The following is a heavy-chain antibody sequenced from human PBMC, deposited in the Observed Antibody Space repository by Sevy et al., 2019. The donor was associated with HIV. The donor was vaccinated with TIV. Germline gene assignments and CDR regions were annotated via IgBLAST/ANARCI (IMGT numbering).Heavy chain of an antibody. Sequence: GGSLRLSCAASGFTFSDYFMGWVRQAPGRGLEWVANINQDGGQKNYVDSVKGRFTISRDNSKNSLYLQMNRLRVDDTAVYYCARELWPGDYWGQGTLVTVSS. J-gene: IGHJ4*02. V-gene: IGHV3-7*01. CDR1: GFTFSDYF. D-gene: IGHD2-21*01. CDR2: INQDGGQK. CDR3: ARELWPGDY.